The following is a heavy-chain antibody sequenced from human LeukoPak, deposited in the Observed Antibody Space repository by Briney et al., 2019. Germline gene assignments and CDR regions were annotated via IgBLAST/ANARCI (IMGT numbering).Heavy chain of an antibody. D-gene: IGHD4-17*01. CDR1: GFTFSDYY. V-gene: IGHV3-11*01. Sequence: GGSLRLSCAASGFTFSDYYMSWIRQAPGKGLEWVSYISSCSAIYYADSVKGRFTISRDNAKNSLYLQMNSLRAEDTALYYCAKDSQPRYYGDYVGRPTVYDYWGQGTLVTVSS. J-gene: IGHJ4*02. CDR2: ISSCSAI. CDR3: AKDSQPRYYGDYVGRPTVYDY.